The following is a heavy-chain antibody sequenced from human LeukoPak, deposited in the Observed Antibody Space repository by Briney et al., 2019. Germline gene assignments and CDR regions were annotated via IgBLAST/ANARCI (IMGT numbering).Heavy chain of an antibody. CDR1: GGSISSSSYY. D-gene: IGHD6-13*01. J-gene: IGHJ6*03. V-gene: IGHV4-39*07. CDR3: ARGIAAAGVGYYYYYMDV. CDR2: INHSGST. Sequence: SETLSLTCTVSGGSISSSSYYWSWIRQPPGKGLEWIGEINHSGSTNYNPSLKSRVTISVDTSKNQFSLKLSSVTAADTAVYYCARGIAAAGVGYYYYYMDVWGKGTTVTVSS.